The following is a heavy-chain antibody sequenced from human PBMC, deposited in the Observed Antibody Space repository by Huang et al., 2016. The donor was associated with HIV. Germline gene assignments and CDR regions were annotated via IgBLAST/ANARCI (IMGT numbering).Heavy chain of an antibody. CDR1: GGSFTNYY. CDR2: LNNGGST. J-gene: IGHJ2*01. V-gene: IGHV4-34*01. D-gene: IGHD3-9*01. Sequence: QQQLQQWGAGLLKPSETLSLTCAVYGGSFTNYYWGWIRQPPGKGLEWIGELNNGGSTHDRPSVKGRVTISLDTSKNQVALKLTSVSAADTAVYYCVRGPRYVSADWYARLRNYWFFDLWGRGSLVSVSS. CDR3: VRGPRYVSADWYARLRNYWFFDL.